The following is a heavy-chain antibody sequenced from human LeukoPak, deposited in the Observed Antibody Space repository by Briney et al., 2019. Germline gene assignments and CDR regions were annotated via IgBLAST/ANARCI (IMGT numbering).Heavy chain of an antibody. V-gene: IGHV4-34*01. J-gene: IGHJ4*02. CDR2: INHSGST. CDR1: GGSFSGYY. CDR3: ARALPPIAAAGFDY. D-gene: IGHD6-13*01. Sequence: PSETLSLTCAVYGGSFSGYYWSWIRQPPGKGLEWIGEINHSGSTNYNPSPKSRVTISVDTSKNQFSLKLSSVTAADTAVYYCARALPPIAAAGFDYWGQGTLVTVSS.